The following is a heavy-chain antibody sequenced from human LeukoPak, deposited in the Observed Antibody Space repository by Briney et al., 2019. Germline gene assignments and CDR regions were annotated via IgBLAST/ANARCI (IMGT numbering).Heavy chain of an antibody. CDR2: IWYDGSNK. CDR3: AKDQGGYSYGQPDY. Sequence: GGSLRLSCGASGFTFSSYGMHWVRKAPGKGWGWVAVIWYDGSNKYYADSVKGRFTISRTNSKTTLYLQVNSWRAEDTAVYYCAKDQGGYSYGQPDYWGQGTLVTVSS. CDR1: GFTFSSYG. V-gene: IGHV3-33*06. D-gene: IGHD5-18*01. J-gene: IGHJ4*02.